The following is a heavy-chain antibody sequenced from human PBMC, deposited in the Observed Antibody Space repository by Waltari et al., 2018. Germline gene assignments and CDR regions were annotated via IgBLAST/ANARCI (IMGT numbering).Heavy chain of an antibody. CDR3: AKEAAMIVGATGYYFDY. CDR1: GFTFSSYG. D-gene: IGHD1-26*01. Sequence: QVQLVESGGGVVQPGGSLRLSCAASGFTFSSYGMHWVRQAPGKGLEWVAFIRYDGSNKYYADSVKGRFTISRDNSKNTLYLQMNSLRAEDTAVYYCAKEAAMIVGATGYYFDYWGQGTLVTVYS. V-gene: IGHV3-30*02. CDR2: IRYDGSNK. J-gene: IGHJ4*02.